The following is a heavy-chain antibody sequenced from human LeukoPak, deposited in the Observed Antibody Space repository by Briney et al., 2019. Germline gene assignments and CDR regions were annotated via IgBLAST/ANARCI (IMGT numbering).Heavy chain of an antibody. CDR1: GFSFSSHG. V-gene: IGHV3-23*01. D-gene: IGHD3-22*01. Sequence: PGGTLRLSCAGSGFSFSSHGMNWVRQAPGKGLEWVSGISPSGDITYYADSVKGRFTIFRDNSKNSLFLQMNSLRAEDTATYYCARDSYFYDSSGNTVAHFDYWGQGALVTVSS. CDR2: ISPSGDIT. J-gene: IGHJ4*02. CDR3: ARDSYFYDSSGNTVAHFDY.